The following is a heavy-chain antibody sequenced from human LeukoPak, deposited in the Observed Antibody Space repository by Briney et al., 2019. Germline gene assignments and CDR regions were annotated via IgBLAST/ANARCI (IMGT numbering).Heavy chain of an antibody. J-gene: IGHJ5*02. CDR1: GGSISSSSYY. CDR2: IYYSGST. Sequence: SETLSLTCTVSGGSISSSSYYWGWIRQPPGKGLEWIGSIYYSGSTYYNPSLKSRVTISVDTSKNQFSLKLSSVTAADTAVYYCARESSYYDFWSGYYRVIGFDPWGQGTLVTVSS. D-gene: IGHD3-3*01. V-gene: IGHV4-39*07. CDR3: ARESSYYDFWSGYYRVIGFDP.